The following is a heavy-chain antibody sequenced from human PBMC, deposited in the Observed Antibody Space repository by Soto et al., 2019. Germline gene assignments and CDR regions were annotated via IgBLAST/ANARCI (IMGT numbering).Heavy chain of an antibody. Sequence: VASVKVSCKASGYIFTSYGISWVRQAPGQGLEWMGWISGYNGHAGYAQNFQGRVTMTTDTPTSTAYMELRSLRSDDTAVYYCARDQDRTPDYWGQGTRVTVSS. J-gene: IGHJ4*02. CDR3: ARDQDRTPDY. CDR1: GYIFTSYG. CDR2: ISGYNGHA. D-gene: IGHD1-7*01. V-gene: IGHV1-18*01.